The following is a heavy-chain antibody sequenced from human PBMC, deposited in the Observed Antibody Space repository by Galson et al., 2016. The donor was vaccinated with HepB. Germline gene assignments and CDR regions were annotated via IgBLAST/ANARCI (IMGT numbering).Heavy chain of an antibody. D-gene: IGHD3-10*01. CDR1: GFTFSNNG. Sequence: SLRLSCAASGFTFSNNGMSWVRQAPGEGLDWVSVICSDGSTFYANSVKGRFTISRDNSKNTLYLQLNGLRAEDTAVYYCARSILRGVSAADYWGLGTLVTVSS. CDR3: ARSILRGVSAADY. J-gene: IGHJ4*02. V-gene: IGHV3-53*01. CDR2: ICSDGST.